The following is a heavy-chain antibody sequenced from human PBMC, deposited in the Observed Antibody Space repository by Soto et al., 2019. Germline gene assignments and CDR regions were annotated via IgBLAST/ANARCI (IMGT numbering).Heavy chain of an antibody. CDR3: AREAYYYGSGSYSDGVFIAFDI. CDR2: IKQDGSEK. V-gene: IGHV3-7*05. J-gene: IGHJ3*02. CDR1: GFTFSSYW. D-gene: IGHD3-10*01. Sequence: GGSLRLSCAASGFTFSSYWMSWVRQAPGKGLEWVANIKQDGSEKYYVDSVKGRFTISRDNAKNSLYLQMNSLRAEDTAVYYCAREAYYYGSGSYSDGVFIAFDIWGQGTMVTVSS.